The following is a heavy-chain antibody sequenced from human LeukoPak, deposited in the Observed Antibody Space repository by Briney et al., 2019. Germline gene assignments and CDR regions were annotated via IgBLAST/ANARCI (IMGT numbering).Heavy chain of an antibody. CDR1: GVSVTTSGYY. D-gene: IGHD2-2*01. CDR2: ISYSGIT. CDR3: ARHNDYASLMDV. Sequence: SETLSLTCTVFGVSVTTSGYYGAWIRQPPGRGLEWIGSISYSGITYYKPSLRGRVTISGDTAKNQFSLKLSSVTAADTAVYYCARHNDYASLMDVWGQGTTVTGSS. V-gene: IGHV4-39*01. J-gene: IGHJ6*02.